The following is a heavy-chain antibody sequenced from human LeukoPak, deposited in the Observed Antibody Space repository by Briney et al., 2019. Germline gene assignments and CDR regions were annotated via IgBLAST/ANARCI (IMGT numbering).Heavy chain of an antibody. CDR3: VKNGWLDY. J-gene: IGHJ4*02. CDR1: GFPFSFYE. D-gene: IGHD6-19*01. CDR2: ISTSGDST. Sequence: PGGSLRLSCAVSGFPFSFYEINWVRQAPGKGLEWVAYISTSGDSTKYADSVEGRFTISRDNAENSLYLLMNSLRVEDTAVYYCVKNGWLDYWGQGILVTVSS. V-gene: IGHV3-48*03.